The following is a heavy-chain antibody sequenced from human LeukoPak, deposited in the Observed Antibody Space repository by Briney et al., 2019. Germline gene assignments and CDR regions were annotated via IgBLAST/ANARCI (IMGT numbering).Heavy chain of an antibody. D-gene: IGHD3-22*01. V-gene: IGHV4-4*07. Sequence: SETLSLTCTVSGGSISSYYWSWIRQPAGKGLKWIGRIYTSGSTNYNPSLKSRVTMSVDTSKNQFSLKLSSVTAADTAVYYCARVGAWYYYDSSGYFDQYYFDYWGQGTPVTVSS. CDR1: GGSISSYY. CDR3: ARVGAWYYYDSSGYFDQYYFDY. J-gene: IGHJ4*02. CDR2: IYTSGST.